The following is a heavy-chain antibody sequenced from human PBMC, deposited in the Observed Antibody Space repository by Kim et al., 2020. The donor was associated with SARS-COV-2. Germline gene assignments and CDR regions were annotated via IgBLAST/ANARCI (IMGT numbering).Heavy chain of an antibody. Sequence: SETLSLTCTVSGGSISSYYWSWIRQPPGKGLEWIGYIYYSGSTNYNPSLKSRVTISVDTSKNQFSLKLSSVTAADTAVYYCARSGYYYGSGSPRSPDYWGQGTLVTVSS. CDR2: IYYSGST. CDR3: ARSGYYYGSGSPRSPDY. J-gene: IGHJ4*02. V-gene: IGHV4-59*13. D-gene: IGHD3-10*01. CDR1: GGSISSYY.